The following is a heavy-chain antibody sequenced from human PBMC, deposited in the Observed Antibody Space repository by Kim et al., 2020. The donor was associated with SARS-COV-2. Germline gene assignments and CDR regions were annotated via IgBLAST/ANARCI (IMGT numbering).Heavy chain of an antibody. V-gene: IGHV3-30-3*01. CDR3: ARYEDAFDI. CDR2: ISYDGSNK. D-gene: IGHD3-3*01. CDR1: GFTFSSYA. J-gene: IGHJ3*02. Sequence: GGSLRLSCAASGFTFSSYAMHWVRQAPGKGLEWVAVISYDGSNKYYADSVKGRFTISRDNSKNTLYLQMNSLRAEDTAVYYCARYEDAFDIWGQGTMVTVSS.